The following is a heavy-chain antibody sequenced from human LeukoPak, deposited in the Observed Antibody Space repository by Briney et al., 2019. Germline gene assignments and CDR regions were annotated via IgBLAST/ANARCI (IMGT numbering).Heavy chain of an antibody. V-gene: IGHV4-59*01. Sequence: SETLSLTCTVSGGSISSYYWSWVRQPPGKGLEWIGDIYYSGSTNYNPSLKRRVTISVDTSKNQFSLKLSSVTAADTAVYYCARQEHGDFWSGYYTGRSGMDVWGKGTTVTVSS. CDR2: IYYSGST. J-gene: IGHJ6*04. D-gene: IGHD3-3*01. CDR1: GGSISSYY. CDR3: ARQEHGDFWSGYYTGRSGMDV.